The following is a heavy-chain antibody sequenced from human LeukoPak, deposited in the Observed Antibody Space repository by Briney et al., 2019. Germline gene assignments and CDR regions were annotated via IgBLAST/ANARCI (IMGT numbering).Heavy chain of an antibody. Sequence: GGSLRLSCAASGFTFDDYTMHWVLQAPGKGLEWVSLISWDGGSTYYADSVKGRFTISRDNSKNTLYLQMNSLRVEDTAVYYCARDRTGVYYFDYWGQGTLVTVSS. J-gene: IGHJ4*02. V-gene: IGHV3-43*01. CDR2: ISWDGGST. CDR1: GFTFDDYT. CDR3: ARDRTGVYYFDY. D-gene: IGHD7-27*01.